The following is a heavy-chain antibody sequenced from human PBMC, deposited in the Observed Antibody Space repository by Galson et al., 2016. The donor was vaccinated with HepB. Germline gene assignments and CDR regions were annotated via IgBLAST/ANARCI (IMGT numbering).Heavy chain of an antibody. CDR2: IGGSGGRT. V-gene: IGHV3-23*01. Sequence: SLRLSCAASGFTFSSYAMTWVRQAPGKGLEWVSAIGGSGGRTYYADSVKGRFTISRDNSKNTLYLQMKSLRAEDTAIYYCARERTKLEFDPWGQGTLVTVSS. D-gene: IGHD1-1*01. J-gene: IGHJ5*02. CDR3: ARERTKLEFDP. CDR1: GFTFSSYA.